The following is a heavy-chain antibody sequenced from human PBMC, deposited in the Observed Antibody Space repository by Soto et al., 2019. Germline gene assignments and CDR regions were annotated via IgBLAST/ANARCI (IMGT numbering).Heavy chain of an antibody. J-gene: IGHJ5*02. CDR2: ISFYNGDT. CDR1: GYSLTNYA. Sequence: QVQLVQSGGEVKKPGASVMVSCMASGYSLTNYAITWVRQAPGQGLEWLGWISFYNGDTKYAQNLQGRVTMITDTSTSTAYMELRSLRSDDTAVYYCARVPTYGDYWFDPWGQGTLVTVSS. CDR3: ARVPTYGDYWFDP. D-gene: IGHD4-17*01. V-gene: IGHV1-18*04.